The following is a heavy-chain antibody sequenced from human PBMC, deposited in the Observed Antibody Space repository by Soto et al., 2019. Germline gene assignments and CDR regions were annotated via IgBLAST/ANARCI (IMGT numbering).Heavy chain of an antibody. Sequence: SETLSLTCAVYGGSFSGYYWSWNRQPPGKGLEWIGEINHSGSTNYNPSLKSRVTITVDTSKNQFSLKLSSVTAADTALYYCAREMVGATHHDAFDIWGQGTMVTVSS. V-gene: IGHV4-34*09. CDR2: INHSGST. CDR1: GGSFSGYY. J-gene: IGHJ3*02. CDR3: AREMVGATHHDAFDI. D-gene: IGHD1-26*01.